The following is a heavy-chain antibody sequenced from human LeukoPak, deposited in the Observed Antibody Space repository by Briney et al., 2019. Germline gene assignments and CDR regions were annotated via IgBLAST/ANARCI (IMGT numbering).Heavy chain of an antibody. CDR2: IIPIFGTA. CDR3: ATSRERITIFGVVTPPYNWFDP. CDR1: GYTFTSYG. D-gene: IGHD3-3*01. V-gene: IGHV1-69*05. J-gene: IGHJ5*02. Sequence: GASVKVSCKASGYTFTSYGISWVRQAPGQGLEWMGGIIPIFGTANYAQKFQGRVTITTDESTSTAYMELSSLRSEDTAVYYCATSRERITIFGVVTPPYNWFDPWGQGTLVTVSS.